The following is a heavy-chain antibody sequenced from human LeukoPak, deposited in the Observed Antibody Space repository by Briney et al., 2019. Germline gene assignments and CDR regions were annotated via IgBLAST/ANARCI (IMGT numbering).Heavy chain of an antibody. Sequence: EASVKVSCKASGYTFTGCYMHWVRQAPGQGLEWMGWINPNSGGTNYAQKFQGRVTMTRDTSISTAYMELSRLRSDDTAVYYCARDSYGRLWWFDPWGQGTLVTVSS. CDR2: INPNSGGT. CDR3: ARDSYGRLWWFDP. J-gene: IGHJ5*02. CDR1: GYTFTGCY. V-gene: IGHV1-2*02. D-gene: IGHD5-18*01.